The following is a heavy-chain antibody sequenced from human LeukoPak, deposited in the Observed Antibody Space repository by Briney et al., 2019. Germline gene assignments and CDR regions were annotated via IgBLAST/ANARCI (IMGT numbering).Heavy chain of an antibody. CDR2: ISGYNGHT. D-gene: IGHD6-6*01. Sequence: ASVKVSCKTSGYTFTNYGITWVRQAPGQGLEWMGWISGYNGHTTYAPKFQGRVTMTTHTSTRTAYMELRSLRSDDMAVYYCARDSWFGIAARPTNFDFWGQGTLVTVSS. CDR3: ARDSWFGIAARPTNFDF. CDR1: GYTFTNYG. V-gene: IGHV1-18*03. J-gene: IGHJ4*02.